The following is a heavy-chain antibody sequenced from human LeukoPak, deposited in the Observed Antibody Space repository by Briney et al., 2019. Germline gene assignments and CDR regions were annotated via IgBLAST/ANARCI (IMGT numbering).Heavy chain of an antibody. CDR2: IYYSGST. J-gene: IGHJ4*02. D-gene: IGHD3-22*01. CDR1: GGSISSYY. Sequence: SESLSLTCTVSGGSISSYYWSWIRQPPGKGLEWIGYIYYSGSTNYNPSLKSRVTISVDTSKNQFSLKLSSVTAADTAVYYCARGRDYYDSSGYHYWGQGTLVTVSS. V-gene: IGHV4-59*01. CDR3: ARGRDYYDSSGYHY.